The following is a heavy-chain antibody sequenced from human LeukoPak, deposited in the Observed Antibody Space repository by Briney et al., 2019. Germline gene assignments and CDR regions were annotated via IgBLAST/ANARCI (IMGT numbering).Heavy chain of an antibody. J-gene: IGHJ6*03. V-gene: IGHV3-49*04. CDR1: GFTFGDYA. Sequence: GGSLRLSCTASGFTFGDYAMSWVRQAPGKGLEWVGFIRSKAYGGTTEYAASVKGRFTISRDDSKSIAYLQMNSLKTEDTAVYYCTLDNSSSWIYYYYYMDVWGKGTTVTVSS. CDR3: TLDNSSSWIYYYYYMDV. D-gene: IGHD6-13*01. CDR2: IRSKAYGGTT.